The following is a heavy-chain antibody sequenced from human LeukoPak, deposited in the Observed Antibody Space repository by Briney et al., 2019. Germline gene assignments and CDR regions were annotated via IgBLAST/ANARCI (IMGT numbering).Heavy chain of an antibody. V-gene: IGHV4-34*01. CDR3: ARGPYGNSGDY. CDR2: INHSGST. CDR1: GGSFIGYY. J-gene: IGHJ4*02. D-gene: IGHD4-23*01. Sequence: SETLSLTCTVYGGSFIGYYWSWIRQPRGRGLEWIGEINHSGSTNYNPSLKSRVTILVDTSKNQFSLKLSSVTAADTAVYYCARGPYGNSGDYWGRGTLVTVSS.